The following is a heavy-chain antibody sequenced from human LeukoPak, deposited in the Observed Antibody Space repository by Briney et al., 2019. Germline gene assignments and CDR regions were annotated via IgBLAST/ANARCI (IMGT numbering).Heavy chain of an antibody. CDR1: GFTFSSYG. V-gene: IGHV3-30*18. CDR3: AKDRASTLDY. Sequence: GGSLRLSCAASGFTFSSYGMHWVRQAPGKGLEWVAVISYDGSNKYYADSVKGRFTTSRDNSKNTLYLQMNSLRAEDTAVYYCAKDRASTLDYWGQGTLVTVSS. CDR2: ISYDGSNK. J-gene: IGHJ4*02. D-gene: IGHD4/OR15-4a*01.